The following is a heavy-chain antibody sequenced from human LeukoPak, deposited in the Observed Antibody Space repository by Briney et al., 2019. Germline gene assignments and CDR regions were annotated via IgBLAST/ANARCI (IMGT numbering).Heavy chain of an antibody. J-gene: IGHJ3*02. Sequence: GGSLRLSCAASGFTFSSYSMNWVRQAPGKGLEWASSISSSSSYIYYADSVKGRFTISRDNAKNSLYLQMNSLRAEDTAVYYCARSYYDSSGYYNHDAFDIWGQGTMVTVSS. V-gene: IGHV3-21*01. CDR2: ISSSSSYI. CDR3: ARSYYDSSGYYNHDAFDI. D-gene: IGHD3-22*01. CDR1: GFTFSSYS.